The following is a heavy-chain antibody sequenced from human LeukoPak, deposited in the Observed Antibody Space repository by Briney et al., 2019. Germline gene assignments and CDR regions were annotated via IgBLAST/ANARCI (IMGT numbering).Heavy chain of an antibody. CDR1: GDSTNTYF. D-gene: IGHD4-17*01. CDR2: IYYTGTT. V-gene: IGHV4-59*01. J-gene: IGHJ4*02. Sequence: SEILSLTCTMSGDSTNTYFWSWIRQPPGKGLEWIGYIYYTGTTNYNPSLKSRVTISVDTSKNQFSLRLSSVTAADTAVYYCASKSSDHGELRFDYWGQGTLVTVSS. CDR3: ASKSSDHGELRFDY.